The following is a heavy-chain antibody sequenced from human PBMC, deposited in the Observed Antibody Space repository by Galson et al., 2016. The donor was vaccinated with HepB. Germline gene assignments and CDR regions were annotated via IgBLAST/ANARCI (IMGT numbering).Heavy chain of an antibody. CDR3: ARLGEGATFREGTDGFDI. CDR1: GGSVTSSNW. V-gene: IGHV4/OR15-8*02. J-gene: IGHJ3*02. Sequence: QVQLQESGPGLVKPSETLSLTCAVSGGSVTSSNWWNWVRPSPAKGLERMGDRFHSGNPNYIPSFRSRLTISIDKAKNHVSLRLASVTAADTAMYYCARLGEGATFREGTDGFDIWGQGIMVTVSS. D-gene: IGHD1-26*01. CDR2: RFHSGNP.